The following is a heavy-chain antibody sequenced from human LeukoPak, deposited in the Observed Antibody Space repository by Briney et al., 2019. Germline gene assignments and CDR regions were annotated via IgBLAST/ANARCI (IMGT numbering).Heavy chain of an antibody. CDR3: ASSARGGFFDL. Sequence: SETLSLTCTVSGGSISSGNYYWSWIRQPAGKGLEWIGRIYSSGSTNYNPSLKSRVTISVDTSKNQFSLKLSSVTAADTAVYYCASSARGGFFDLWGRGTLVTVSS. D-gene: IGHD3-16*01. J-gene: IGHJ2*01. CDR1: GGSISSGNYY. CDR2: IYSSGST. V-gene: IGHV4-61*02.